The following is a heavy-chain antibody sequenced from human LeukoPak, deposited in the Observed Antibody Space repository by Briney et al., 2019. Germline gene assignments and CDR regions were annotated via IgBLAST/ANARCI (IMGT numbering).Heavy chain of an antibody. D-gene: IGHD2-2*02. CDR3: AGRYLYYYYYYMDI. CDR1: GGSISSYY. V-gene: IGHV4-59*12. Sequence: SETLSLTCTVSGGSISSYYWSWIRQPPGKGLEWIGYIYYSGSTIYNPSLRSRVIISVDTSKNQFSLKLTSMTAADTAVYYCAGRYLYYYYYYMDIWGKGTTVAVSS. J-gene: IGHJ6*03. CDR2: IYYSGST.